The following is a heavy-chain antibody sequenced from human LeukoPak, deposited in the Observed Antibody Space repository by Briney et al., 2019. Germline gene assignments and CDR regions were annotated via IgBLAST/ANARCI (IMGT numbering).Heavy chain of an antibody. J-gene: IGHJ4*02. V-gene: IGHV4-39*01. Sequence: KPSETLSLTCTVSGGSISSSSYYWGWIRQPPGKGLEWIGSIYYSGSTYYNPSLKSRVTISVDTSKNQFSLKLSSVTAADTAVYYCARLPRYCGDDYWGQGTLVTVSS. D-gene: IGHD4-17*01. CDR2: IYYSGST. CDR3: ARLPRYCGDDY. CDR1: GGSISSSSYY.